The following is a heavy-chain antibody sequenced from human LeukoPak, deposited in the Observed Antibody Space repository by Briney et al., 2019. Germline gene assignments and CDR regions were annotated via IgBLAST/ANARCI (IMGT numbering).Heavy chain of an antibody. CDR3: AKDVRSYYDSSGASYMDV. CDR2: ISWNSGSI. CDR1: GFTFDDYA. V-gene: IGHV3-9*01. Sequence: GGSLRLSCAASGFTFDDYAMHWVRHAPGKGLEWGSGISWNSGSIGYADSVKGRFTISRDNAKNSLYLQMNSLRAEDTALYYCAKDVRSYYDSSGASYMDVWGKGTTVTVSS. J-gene: IGHJ6*03. D-gene: IGHD3-22*01.